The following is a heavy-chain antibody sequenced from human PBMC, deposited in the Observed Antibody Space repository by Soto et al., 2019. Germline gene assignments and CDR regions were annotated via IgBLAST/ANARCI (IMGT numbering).Heavy chain of an antibody. Sequence: SETLSLTCAVYGGSFSGYYWSWIRQPPGKGLEWIGEINHSGSTNYNPSLKSRVTISVDTSKNQFSLKLSSVTAADTAVYYCARVTDYGDYPDYWGQGTLVTVSS. J-gene: IGHJ4*02. D-gene: IGHD4-17*01. CDR3: ARVTDYGDYPDY. V-gene: IGHV4-34*01. CDR2: INHSGST. CDR1: GGSFSGYY.